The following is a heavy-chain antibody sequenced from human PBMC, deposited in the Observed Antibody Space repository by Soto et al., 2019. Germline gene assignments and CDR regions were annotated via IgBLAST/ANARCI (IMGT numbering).Heavy chain of an antibody. CDR2: INHSGST. CDR1: GGSFSGYY. J-gene: IGHJ6*02. CDR3: ASKRRRSPLPPHYYYCGMDV. Sequence: KPSETLSLTCAVYGGSFSGYYWSWIRQPPGKGLEWIGEINHSGSTNYNPSLKSRVTISVDTSKNQFSLKLSSVTAADTAVYYCASKRRRSPLPPHYYYCGMDVWGQGTTVTVSS. V-gene: IGHV4-34*01.